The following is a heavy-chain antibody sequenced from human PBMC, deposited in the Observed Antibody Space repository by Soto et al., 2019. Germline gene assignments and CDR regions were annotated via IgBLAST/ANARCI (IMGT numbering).Heavy chain of an antibody. D-gene: IGHD6-13*01. J-gene: IGHJ5*02. CDR3: ARDGRIAATKGALYNWFDP. Sequence: QVQLVESGGGVVQPGRSLRLSCAASGFTFSSYGMHWVRQAPGKGLEWVAVISYDGTNKYYVDSVEGQFTISRDNSKNTLYLQINSLRAEDTAVYYCARDGRIAATKGALYNWFDPWGQGTLVTVSS. V-gene: IGHV3-30*03. CDR1: GFTFSSYG. CDR2: ISYDGTNK.